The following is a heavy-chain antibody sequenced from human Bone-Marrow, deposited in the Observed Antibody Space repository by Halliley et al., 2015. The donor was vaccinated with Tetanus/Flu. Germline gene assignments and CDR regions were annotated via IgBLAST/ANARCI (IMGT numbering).Heavy chain of an antibody. CDR3: ARRRFSSGPFDQ. J-gene: IGHJ4*02. D-gene: IGHD6-19*01. V-gene: IGHV5-51*01. Sequence: REYRGISYPGASDPRYSPPFQGQVTISADRSTSTAYLQWSGLKASDTAVYYCARRRFSSGPFDQWGQGTLVTVSP. CDR2: SYPGASDP.